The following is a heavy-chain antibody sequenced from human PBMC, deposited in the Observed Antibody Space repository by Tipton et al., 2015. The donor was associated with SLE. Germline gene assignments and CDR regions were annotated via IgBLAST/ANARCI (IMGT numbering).Heavy chain of an antibody. Sequence: TLSLTCPVSGGSISSGGYHWNWIRQPAGGGLEWIGRIYSTGGTYYNPSLESRVTISVDTSKNQFSLRLSSVTAADTAVYYCARANERFLEWSPPDDWGPGALVTVSS. J-gene: IGHJ4*02. CDR1: GGSISSGGYH. CDR2: IYSTGGT. D-gene: IGHD3-3*01. CDR3: ARANERFLEWSPPDD. V-gene: IGHV4-61*02.